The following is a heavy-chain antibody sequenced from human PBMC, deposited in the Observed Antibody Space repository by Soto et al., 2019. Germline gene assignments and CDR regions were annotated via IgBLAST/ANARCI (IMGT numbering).Heavy chain of an antibody. CDR2: NYHSGTT. Sequence: SEKLSLTYAVSGVTISTYYWSWIRQPPGKGLEWIGYNYHSGTTNYNPSLKSRVTISVDTSKNQFSLRLTSVTAADTAIYYFLREAYTGYGHAIAYWGQGIFVTGS. V-gene: IGHV4-59*01. D-gene: IGHD5-12*01. J-gene: IGHJ4*02. CDR3: LREAYTGYGHAIAY. CDR1: GVTISTYY.